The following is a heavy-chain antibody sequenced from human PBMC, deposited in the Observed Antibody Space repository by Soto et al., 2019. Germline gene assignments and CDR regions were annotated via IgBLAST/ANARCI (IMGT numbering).Heavy chain of an antibody. CDR2: ISGSGGST. CDR1: GFTFSSYA. D-gene: IGHD2-15*01. J-gene: IGHJ4*02. Sequence: GGSLRLSCAASGFTFSSYAMSWVRQAPGKGLEWVSAISGSGGSTYYADSVKGRFTISRDNSKNTLYLQMNSLRAEDTAVYYCAKDDAYCSGGSCSNYFDYWGQGTLVTVSS. V-gene: IGHV3-23*01. CDR3: AKDDAYCSGGSCSNYFDY.